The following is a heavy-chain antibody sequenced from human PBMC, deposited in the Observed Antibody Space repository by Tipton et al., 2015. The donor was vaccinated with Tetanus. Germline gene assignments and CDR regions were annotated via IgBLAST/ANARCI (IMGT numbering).Heavy chain of an antibody. D-gene: IGHD5-18*01. CDR2: ISGGGDNT. Sequence: SLRLSCAVSGFTFSKKAMAWVRQAPGRGLEWVSGISGGGDNTHYAESLKGRFTISRDNAKNTLSLQMNSLRAEDTAVYYCARLSANSYGYPQFDYWGQGTLVTVSS. J-gene: IGHJ4*02. CDR3: ARLSANSYGYPQFDY. V-gene: IGHV3-23*01. CDR1: GFTFSKKA.